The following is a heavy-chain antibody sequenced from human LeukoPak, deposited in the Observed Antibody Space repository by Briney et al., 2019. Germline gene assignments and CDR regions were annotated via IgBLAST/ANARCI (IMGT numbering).Heavy chain of an antibody. CDR3: ASLTYSSRQVSGWYFDL. CDR2: ISDTGRLS. V-gene: IGHV3-23*01. Sequence: LGGSLRLSCAASQFTFSNYAMSWVRQAPGKGLEWVAAISDTGRLSYCADSVKGRFTISRDNSKNTLYLQMNSLRAEDTAVYYCASLTYSSRQVSGWYFDLWGRGTLVTVSS. CDR1: QFTFSNYA. D-gene: IGHD1-26*01. J-gene: IGHJ2*01.